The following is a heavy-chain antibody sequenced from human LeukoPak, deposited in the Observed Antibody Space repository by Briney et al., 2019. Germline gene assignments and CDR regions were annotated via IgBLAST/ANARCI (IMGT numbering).Heavy chain of an antibody. V-gene: IGHV4-59*08. CDR1: VGSISSSY. J-gene: IGHJ1*01. CDR2: IYYSGST. CDR3: AGAGYSSGWFVTGEYFQH. D-gene: IGHD6-19*01. Sequence: SETLSLTCCVSVGSISSSYWSWIRQPPGKGLEWIGHIYYSGSTNYNPSLKSRVTISVDTSKNQFSLKLSSVTAADTAVYYCAGAGYSSGWFVTGEYFQHWGQGTRVTVSS.